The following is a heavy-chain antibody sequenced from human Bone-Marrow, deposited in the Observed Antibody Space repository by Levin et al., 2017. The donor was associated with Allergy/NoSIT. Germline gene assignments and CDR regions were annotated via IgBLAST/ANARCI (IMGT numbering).Heavy chain of an antibody. CDR1: GFTFSDYY. Sequence: PSETLSLTCAASGFTFSDYYMSWIRQAPGKGLEWVSYISSSGSTIYYADSVKGRFTISRDNAKNSLYLQMNSLRAEDTAVYYCAREYCSGGSCYFAPQFAAFDIWGQGTMVTVSS. V-gene: IGHV3-11*01. D-gene: IGHD2-15*01. CDR2: ISSSGSTI. J-gene: IGHJ3*02. CDR3: AREYCSGGSCYFAPQFAAFDI.